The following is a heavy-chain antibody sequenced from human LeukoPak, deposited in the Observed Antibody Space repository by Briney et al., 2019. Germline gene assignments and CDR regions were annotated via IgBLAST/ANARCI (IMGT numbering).Heavy chain of an antibody. Sequence: SETLSLTCTVSGGSISSYYWNWIRQPPGKGLEWIGYIYYTGSTNFNPSLKSRVTISVDTSKNQFSLKLSSVTAADTAVCYCARAQMATNPFDYWGQGTLVTVSS. J-gene: IGHJ4*02. CDR3: ARAQMATNPFDY. CDR1: GGSISSYY. CDR2: IYYTGST. D-gene: IGHD5-24*01. V-gene: IGHV4-59*01.